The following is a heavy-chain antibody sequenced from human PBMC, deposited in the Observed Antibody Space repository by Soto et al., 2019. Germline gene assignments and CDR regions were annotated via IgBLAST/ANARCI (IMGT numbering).Heavy chain of an antibody. V-gene: IGHV4-39*01. D-gene: IGHD3-22*01. Sequence: SETLSLTCTVSGGSISSSSYYWGWIRQPPGKGLEWIGSIYYSGSTYYNPSLKSRVTISVDTSKNQFSLKLSSVTAADTAVYYCATLVHIGYYDSSGYTNDAFDIWGQGAMVT. CDR3: ATLVHIGYYDSSGYTNDAFDI. CDR2: IYYSGST. CDR1: GGSISSSSYY. J-gene: IGHJ3*02.